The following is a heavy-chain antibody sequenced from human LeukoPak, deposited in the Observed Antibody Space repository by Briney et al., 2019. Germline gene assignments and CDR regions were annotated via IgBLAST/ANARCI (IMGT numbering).Heavy chain of an antibody. J-gene: IGHJ4*02. CDR1: GFTFSSYG. CDR2: ISYDGSNK. Sequence: GRSLRLPCAASGFTFSSYGMHWVRQAPGKGLEWVAVISYDGSNKYYADSVKGRFTISRDNSKNTLYLQMNSLRAEDTAVYYCAKDSGGSYKSADYWGQGTLVTVSS. D-gene: IGHD1-26*01. V-gene: IGHV3-30*18. CDR3: AKDSGGSYKSADY.